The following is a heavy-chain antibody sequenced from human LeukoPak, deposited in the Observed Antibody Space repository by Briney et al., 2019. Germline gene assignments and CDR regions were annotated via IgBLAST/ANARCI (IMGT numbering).Heavy chain of an antibody. D-gene: IGHD3-22*01. CDR3: ASDLGDYYDSSQNWFDP. CDR1: GGSISSSSYY. V-gene: IGHV4-39*07. J-gene: IGHJ5*02. CDR2: IYYSGST. Sequence: SETLSLTCTVSGGSISSSSYYWGWIRQPPGKGLEWIGSIYYSGSTYYNPSLKSRLTISVDTSKNQFSLRLSSVTAADTAVYYCASDLGDYYDSSQNWFDPWGQGTLVTVSS.